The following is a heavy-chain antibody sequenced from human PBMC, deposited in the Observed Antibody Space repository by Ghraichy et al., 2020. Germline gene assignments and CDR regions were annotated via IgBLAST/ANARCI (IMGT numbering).Heavy chain of an antibody. V-gene: IGHV1-18*01. CDR1: GYTFTSYG. CDR3: ARGDIVATFGYVGFAGMDY. D-gene: IGHD5-12*01. CDR2: ISAYNGNT. Sequence: ASVKVSCKASGYTFTSYGISWVRQAPGQGLEWMGWISAYNGNTNYAQKLQGRVTMTTDTSTSTAYMELRSLRSDDTAVYYCARGDIVATFGYVGFAGMDYWGQGTLVTVSS. J-gene: IGHJ4*02.